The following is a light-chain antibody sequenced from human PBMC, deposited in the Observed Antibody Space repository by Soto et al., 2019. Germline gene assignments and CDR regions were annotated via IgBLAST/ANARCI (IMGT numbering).Light chain of an antibody. J-gene: IGLJ1*01. CDR1: SSDVGNYKY. V-gene: IGLV2-14*01. CDR3: FSDTSTGTSG. CDR2: EVS. Sequence: QSALTQPASVSGSPGQSITISCTGTSSDVGNYKYVSWYQQHPGKAPKLMIYEVSNRPSGVSNRFSGSKSGNTASLTISGLQAEDDTYYYCFSDTSTGTSGFATGTKVAV.